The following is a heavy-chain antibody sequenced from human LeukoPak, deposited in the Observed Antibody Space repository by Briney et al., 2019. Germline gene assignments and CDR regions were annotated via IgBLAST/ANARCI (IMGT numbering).Heavy chain of an antibody. Sequence: PSETLSLTCTVSGGSISSSSYYWGWIRQPPGKGLEWIGSIYYSGSTYYNPSLKSRVTISVDTSKNQFSLKLSSVTAADTAVYYCARDLYDYYDSSGYPVHWGQGALVTVSS. J-gene: IGHJ4*02. V-gene: IGHV4-39*07. CDR1: GGSISSSSYY. D-gene: IGHD3-22*01. CDR3: ARDLYDYYDSSGYPVH. CDR2: IYYSGST.